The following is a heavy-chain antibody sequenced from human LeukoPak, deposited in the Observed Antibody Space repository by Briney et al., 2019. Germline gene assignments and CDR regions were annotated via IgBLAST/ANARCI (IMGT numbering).Heavy chain of an antibody. D-gene: IGHD6-19*01. CDR2: IIPILGIA. CDR1: GGTLSSYT. J-gene: IGHJ4*02. Sequence: SVKVSCKASGGTLSSYTISWVRQAPGQGLEWMGRIIPILGIANYAQKFQGRVTITADKSTSTAYMELSSLRSEDTAVYYCARGSIAVAGTGFYDYWGQGTLVTVSS. CDR3: ARGSIAVAGTGFYDY. V-gene: IGHV1-69*02.